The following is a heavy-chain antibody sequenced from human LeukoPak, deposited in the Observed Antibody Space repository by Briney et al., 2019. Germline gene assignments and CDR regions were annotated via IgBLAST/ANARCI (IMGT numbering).Heavy chain of an antibody. V-gene: IGHV3-21*01. Sequence: PGGSLRLSCAASGFTFSSYSMNWVRQAPGKGLEWVSSISSSSSYIYYADSVKGRFTISRDNAKNSLFLQMNSLRAEDTAVYYCARVADDYYYMGVWGKGTTVTVSS. D-gene: IGHD6-25*01. CDR1: GFTFSSYS. J-gene: IGHJ6*03. CDR2: ISSSSSYI. CDR3: ARVADDYYYMGV.